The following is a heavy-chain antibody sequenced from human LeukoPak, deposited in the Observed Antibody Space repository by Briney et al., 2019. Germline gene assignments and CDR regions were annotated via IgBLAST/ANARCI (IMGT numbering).Heavy chain of an antibody. CDR3: ANVKSSGWYYFDY. V-gene: IGHV3-21*04. CDR1: GFTFSSYS. J-gene: IGHJ4*02. Sequence: PGGSLRLSCADSGFTFSSYSMNWVRQAPGKGLEWVSSISSSSSYIYYADSVKGRFTISRDNSKNTLYLQMNSLRAEDTAVYYCANVKSSGWYYFDYWGQGTLVTVSS. D-gene: IGHD6-19*01. CDR2: ISSSSSYI.